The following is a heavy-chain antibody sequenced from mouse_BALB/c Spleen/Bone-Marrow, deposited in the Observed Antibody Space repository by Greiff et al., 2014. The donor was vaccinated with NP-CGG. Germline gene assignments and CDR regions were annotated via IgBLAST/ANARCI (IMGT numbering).Heavy chain of an antibody. Sequence: VQLQQSGAELVRPGTSVKVSCKASGYPFTNYLIEWVKQRPGQGLEWIGVINPGSGGTNYNEKFKGKATLTADKSSSTAYMQLSSLTSDDSAVYFCARGDYRYDGFAYWGQGTLVTVSA. CDR3: ARGDYRYDGFAY. J-gene: IGHJ3*01. CDR2: INPGSGGT. CDR1: GYPFTNYL. V-gene: IGHV1-54*01. D-gene: IGHD2-14*01.